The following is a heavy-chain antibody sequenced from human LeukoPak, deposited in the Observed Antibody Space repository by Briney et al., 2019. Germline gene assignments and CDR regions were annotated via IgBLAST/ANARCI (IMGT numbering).Heavy chain of an antibody. CDR2: INTNTENP. CDR1: GYTFTSYA. Sequence: ASVKVSCKASGYTFTSYAMNWVRQAPGQGLEWMGWINTNTENPTYAQGFTGRFVFSLDTSVSTTYLQISSLKAEDTAVYYCARGSLTSVTTMGYWGQGTLVTVSS. V-gene: IGHV7-4-1*02. CDR3: ARGSLTSVTTMGY. D-gene: IGHD4-17*01. J-gene: IGHJ4*02.